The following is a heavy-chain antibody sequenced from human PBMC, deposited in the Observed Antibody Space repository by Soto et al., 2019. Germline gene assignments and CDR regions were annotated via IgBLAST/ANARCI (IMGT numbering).Heavy chain of an antibody. Sequence: GGSLRLSCSASGFTFSSYAMHWVRQAPGKGLEYVSAISSNGGSTYYADSVKGRFTISRDNSKNTLYLQMSSLRAEDTAVYYCVKDDGWSSWYFGRGVGYYGMDVWGQGTTVTVSS. J-gene: IGHJ6*02. CDR1: GFTFSSYA. V-gene: IGHV3-64D*08. D-gene: IGHD6-13*01. CDR2: ISSNGGST. CDR3: VKDDGWSSWYFGRGVGYYGMDV.